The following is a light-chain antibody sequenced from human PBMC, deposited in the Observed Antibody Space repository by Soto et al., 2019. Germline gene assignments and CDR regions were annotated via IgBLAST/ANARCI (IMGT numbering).Light chain of an antibody. Sequence: AIQLTKSPSSLSASVGDRVTITCRASQGISSALAWYQQTPGKPPKLLIYDASSLEIGVPSRFSGSGSVTDFTLTISSLQPEDFATYYCHQFNNYPFTFGPGTKVDIK. CDR1: QGISSA. V-gene: IGKV1D-13*01. CDR3: HQFNNYPFT. CDR2: DAS. J-gene: IGKJ3*01.